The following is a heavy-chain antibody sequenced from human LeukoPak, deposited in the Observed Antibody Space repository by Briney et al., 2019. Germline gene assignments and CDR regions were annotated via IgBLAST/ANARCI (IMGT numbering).Heavy chain of an antibody. CDR2: MYYSGNT. Sequence: SETLSLTCSVSGGSISSDTYYWGWIRQPPGKGLEWIGTMYYSGNTDYNPSLKSRVTISVDTSKNQFSLKLSSVTAADTAVYYCARARTTVTTWFDPWGQGTLVTVSS. J-gene: IGHJ5*02. CDR3: ARARTTVTTWFDP. V-gene: IGHV4-39*07. D-gene: IGHD4-17*01. CDR1: GGSISSDTYY.